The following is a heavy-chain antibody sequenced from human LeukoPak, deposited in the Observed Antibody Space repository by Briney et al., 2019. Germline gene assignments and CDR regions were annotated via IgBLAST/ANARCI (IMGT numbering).Heavy chain of an antibody. CDR2: THPNSGGT. D-gene: IGHD6-19*01. J-gene: IGHJ1*01. CDR1: GYTFTGYY. Sequence: GASVKVSCKASGYTFTGYYLHWVRQAPGQGLEWMGWTHPNSGGTNYAQKFQGRVTMTRDTSISTAYMELSSLRSDDTAVYYCARLAAVPGWGQGTLVTVSS. CDR3: ARLAAVPG. V-gene: IGHV1-2*02.